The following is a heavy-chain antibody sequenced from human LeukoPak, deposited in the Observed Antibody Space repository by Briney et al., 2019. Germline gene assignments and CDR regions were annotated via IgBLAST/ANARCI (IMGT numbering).Heavy chain of an antibody. CDR3: ARDGGSGSYYSPPDY. CDR2: INPSGGST. V-gene: IGHV1-46*01. J-gene: IGHJ4*02. CDR1: GYTFTSYY. D-gene: IGHD3-10*01. Sequence: GASVKVSCKASGYTFTSYYMHWVRQAPGQGLEWMGIINPSGGSTSYAQKFQGRVTMTRDTSTSTVYMELSSLRSEDTAVYYCARDGGSGSYYSPPDYWGQGTLVTVSS.